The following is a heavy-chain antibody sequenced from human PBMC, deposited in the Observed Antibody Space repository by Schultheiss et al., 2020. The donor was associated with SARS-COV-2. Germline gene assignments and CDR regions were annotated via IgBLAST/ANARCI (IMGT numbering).Heavy chain of an antibody. CDR2: ISYDGSNK. D-gene: IGHD2-2*01. CDR1: GFTFSNYA. V-gene: IGHV3-30-3*01. CDR3: ARRMGRLVVVVPPAMYHYGMDV. J-gene: IGHJ6*02. Sequence: GESLKISCAASGFTFSNYAMHWVRQAPGKGLEWVAVISYDGSNKYYADSVKGRFTISRDNSKNTLYLQMNSLRAEDTAVYYCARRMGRLVVVVPPAMYHYGMDVWGQGTTVTVSS.